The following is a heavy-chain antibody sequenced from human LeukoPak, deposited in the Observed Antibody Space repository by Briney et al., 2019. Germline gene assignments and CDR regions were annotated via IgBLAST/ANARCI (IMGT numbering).Heavy chain of an antibody. CDR2: IYPGDSDT. J-gene: IGHJ4*02. D-gene: IGHD2-2*01. Sequence: GESLKISCKGSGYSFTSYWIGWVRQMPGKVVEWMGIIYPGDSDTRYSPSFQGQVTISADKSISTAYLQWSSLKASDTAMYYCARLLVVPAADHPDYWGQGTLVTVSS. CDR3: ARLLVVPAADHPDY. CDR1: GYSFTSYW. V-gene: IGHV5-51*01.